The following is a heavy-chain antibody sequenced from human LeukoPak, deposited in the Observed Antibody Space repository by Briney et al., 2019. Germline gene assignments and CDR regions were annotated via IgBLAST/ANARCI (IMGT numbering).Heavy chain of an antibody. CDR1: GGSISSSSYY. J-gene: IGHJ5*02. CDR3: ARGTRNYDILTGYRCRNWFDP. CDR2: MYYGGST. D-gene: IGHD3-9*01. V-gene: IGHV4-39*07. Sequence: PSETLSLTCTVSGGSISSSSYYWGWIRQPPGKGLEWIGSMYYGGSTYYNPSLKSRVTISVDTSKNQFSLKLSSVTAADTAVYYCARGTRNYDILTGYRCRNWFDPWGQGTLVTVSS.